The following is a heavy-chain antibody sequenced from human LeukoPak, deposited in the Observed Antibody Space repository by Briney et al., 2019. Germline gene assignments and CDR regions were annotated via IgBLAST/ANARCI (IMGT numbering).Heavy chain of an antibody. V-gene: IGHV3-48*02. Sequence: EPGGSLRLSCAAAGFTFSSYRMNRVRQAPGKGLEWVSYISSSSSTIYYADSVKGRFTISRDNAKNSLYLQMNSLRDEDTAVYYCASDSTSFTMFVVHVWYFDLWGRGTLVTVSS. CDR2: ISSSSSTI. D-gene: IGHD3-10*02. CDR1: GFTFSSYR. J-gene: IGHJ2*01. CDR3: ASDSTSFTMFVVHVWYFDL.